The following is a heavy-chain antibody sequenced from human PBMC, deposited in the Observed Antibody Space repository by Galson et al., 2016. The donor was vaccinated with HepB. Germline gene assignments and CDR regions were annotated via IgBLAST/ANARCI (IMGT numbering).Heavy chain of an antibody. D-gene: IGHD1-1*01. V-gene: IGHV3-23*01. CDR2: ISTRRTT. Sequence: SLRLSCAASGFTFSSYSMIWVRQAPGKGLEWVASISTRRTTYYSDAVQGRFTISRDNSNNTLYLQMNGLRAEDTAVYYWAKERLVRRIFDHWGQGTLLTVSS. J-gene: IGHJ4*02. CDR1: GFTFSSYS. CDR3: AKERLVRRIFDH.